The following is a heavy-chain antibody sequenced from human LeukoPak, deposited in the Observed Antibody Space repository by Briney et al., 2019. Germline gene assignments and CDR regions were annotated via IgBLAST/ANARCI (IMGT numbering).Heavy chain of an antibody. CDR1: GYTFTSYG. CDR3: ARADGGSYYGDAFDI. Sequence: ASVKVSCKASGYTFTSYGISWVRQASGQGLEWMGWISAYNGNTNYAQKLQGRVTMTTDTSTSTAYMELRSLRSDDTAVYYCARADGGSYYGDAFDIWGQGTMVTVSS. J-gene: IGHJ3*02. V-gene: IGHV1-18*01. CDR2: ISAYNGNT. D-gene: IGHD1-26*01.